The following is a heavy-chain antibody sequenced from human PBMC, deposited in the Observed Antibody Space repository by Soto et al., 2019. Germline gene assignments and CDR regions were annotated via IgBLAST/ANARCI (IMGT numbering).Heavy chain of an antibody. CDR2: ITASGGTT. Sequence: GGSLRLSCGASGFTFGRYAMTWVRQAPGKGLEWVSAITASGGTTYYADSVKGRFSISRDNFEDTVYLQMRGLRVEDTAVYYCAKATYDFWSACPEAWGQGALVTVSS. V-gene: IGHV3-23*01. D-gene: IGHD3-3*01. J-gene: IGHJ5*02. CDR1: GFTFGRYA. CDR3: AKATYDFWSACPEA.